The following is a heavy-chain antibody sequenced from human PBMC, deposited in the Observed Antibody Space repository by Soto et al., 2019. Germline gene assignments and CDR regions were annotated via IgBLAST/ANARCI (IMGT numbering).Heavy chain of an antibody. Sequence: QVQLQESGPGLVKPSQTLSLTCTVSGGSISSGDYYWSWIRQPPGKGLEWIGYIHYSGSTYYNPSLQSRVTMSVDTSKNQCSLTLSSVTAADTAVYYCARVPYSSDWYFNYWGQGTLVTVSS. J-gene: IGHJ4*02. D-gene: IGHD6-19*01. V-gene: IGHV4-30-4*01. CDR2: IHYSGST. CDR1: GGSISSGDYY. CDR3: ARVPYSSDWYFNY.